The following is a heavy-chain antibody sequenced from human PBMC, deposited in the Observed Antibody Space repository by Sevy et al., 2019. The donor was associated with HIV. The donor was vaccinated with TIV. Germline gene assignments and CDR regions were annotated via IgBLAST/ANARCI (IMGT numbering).Heavy chain of an antibody. CDR1: GFTFSSSW. V-gene: IGHV3-74*01. Sequence: GSLRLSCAASGFTFSSSWMHWVRQAPGKGLVWVTRISSDGSSTNYADSVKGRFTISRDNAKNTLYLQMNSLRAEDTTVSYCARDAFVLVTTGGKKDGYFQHWGQGALVTVSS. J-gene: IGHJ1*01. D-gene: IGHD4-17*01. CDR3: ARDAFVLVTTGGKKDGYFQH. CDR2: ISSDGSST.